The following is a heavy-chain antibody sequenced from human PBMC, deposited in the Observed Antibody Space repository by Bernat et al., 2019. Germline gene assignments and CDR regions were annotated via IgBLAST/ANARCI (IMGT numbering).Heavy chain of an antibody. J-gene: IGHJ4*02. CDR1: GFTFSSYG. CDR3: ARDRQYYYGSRVRRYFDY. Sequence: QVQLVESGGGVVQPGRSLRLSCAASGFTFSSYGMHWVRQAPGKGLEWVAVIWYDGSNKYYADSVKGRFTISRDNSKNTLYLQMNSLRAEDTAVYYCARDRQYYYGSRVRRYFDYWGQGTLVTVSS. V-gene: IGHV3-33*01. D-gene: IGHD3-10*01. CDR2: IWYDGSNK.